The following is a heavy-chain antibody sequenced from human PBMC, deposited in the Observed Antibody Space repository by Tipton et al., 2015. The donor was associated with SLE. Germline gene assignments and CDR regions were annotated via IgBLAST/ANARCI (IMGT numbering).Heavy chain of an antibody. J-gene: IGHJ2*01. V-gene: IGHV4-39*01. Sequence: TLSLTCTVSGGSISSSGYYWGWIRQPPGKGLEWIGSIYYSGSTYYNPSLKSRVTISVDTSKNQFSLKLSSVTAADTAVYYCASPMLSNWYFDLWGRGTLVTVSS. D-gene: IGHD2-8*01. CDR3: ASPMLSNWYFDL. CDR1: GGSISSSGYY. CDR2: IYYSGST.